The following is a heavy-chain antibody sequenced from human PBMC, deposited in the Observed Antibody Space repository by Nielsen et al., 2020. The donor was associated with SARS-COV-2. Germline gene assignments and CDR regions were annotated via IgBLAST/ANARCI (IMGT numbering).Heavy chain of an antibody. CDR1: GFTFSSYG. CDR3: ASELVPGYYGMDV. Sequence: GESLKISCAASGFTFSSYGMHWVRQDPGKGLEWVAVMWYDGSNKYYADSVKGRFTISRDNSKNTLYLQMNSLRAEDTAVYYCASELVPGYYGMDVWGQGTTVTVSS. J-gene: IGHJ6*02. D-gene: IGHD6-13*01. CDR2: MWYDGSNK. V-gene: IGHV3-33*01.